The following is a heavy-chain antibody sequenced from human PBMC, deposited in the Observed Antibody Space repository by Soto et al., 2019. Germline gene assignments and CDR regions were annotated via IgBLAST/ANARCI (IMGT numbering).Heavy chain of an antibody. J-gene: IGHJ4*02. CDR1: GFTFTRYS. CDR3: ARESEDLTSNFDY. V-gene: IGHV3-21*06. CDR2: ISSTTNYI. Sequence: GGSLRLSCAASGFTFTRYSMNWVLQAPGKGLEWVSSISSTTNYIYYGDSMKGRFTISRDNAKNSLYLEMNSLRAEDTAVYYCARESEDLTSNFDYWGQGTLVTVSS.